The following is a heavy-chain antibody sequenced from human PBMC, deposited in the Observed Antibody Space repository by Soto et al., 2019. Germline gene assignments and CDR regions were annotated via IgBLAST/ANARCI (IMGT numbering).Heavy chain of an antibody. J-gene: IGHJ4*02. CDR1: GFTFTRYS. CDR3: ARESEDLTSNFDY. V-gene: IGHV3-21*06. CDR2: ISSTTNYI. Sequence: GGSLRLSCAASGFTFTRYSMNWVLQAPGKGLEWVSSISSTTNYIYYGDSMKGRFTISRDNAKNSLYLEMNSLRAEDTAVYYCARESEDLTSNFDYWGQGTLVTVSS.